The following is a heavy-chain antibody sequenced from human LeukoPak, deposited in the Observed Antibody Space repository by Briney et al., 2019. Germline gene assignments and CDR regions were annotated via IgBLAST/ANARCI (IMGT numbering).Heavy chain of an antibody. CDR2: INPSGGST. D-gene: IGHD3-10*01. CDR3: ARDALCYGSGSYTPHLIDY. CDR1: GYTFTSYY. V-gene: IGHV1-46*01. Sequence: GASVKVSCKASGYTFTSYYMHWVRQAPGQGLEWMGIINPSGGSTSYAQKLQGRVTMTTDTSTSTAYMELRSLRSDDTAVYYCARDALCYGSGSYTPHLIDYWGQGTLVTVSS. J-gene: IGHJ4*02.